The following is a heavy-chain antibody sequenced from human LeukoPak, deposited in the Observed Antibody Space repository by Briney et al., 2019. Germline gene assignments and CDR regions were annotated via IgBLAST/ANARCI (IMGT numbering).Heavy chain of an antibody. V-gene: IGHV1-18*01. CDR2: ISGHNDNT. Sequence: GASVKVSCKSSGYTFISYGMSWLRQAPGQAFERLGWISGHNDNTNYAQKIEGRVILTTDRATSTAHMELRSLRPDDTAVYYCARQGYSSSSTADFWGQGTLVTVSS. D-gene: IGHD6-6*01. J-gene: IGHJ4*02. CDR1: GYTFISYG. CDR3: ARQGYSSSSTADF.